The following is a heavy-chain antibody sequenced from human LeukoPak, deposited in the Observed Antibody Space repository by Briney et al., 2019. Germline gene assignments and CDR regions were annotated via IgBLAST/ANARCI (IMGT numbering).Heavy chain of an antibody. V-gene: IGHV1-69*04. CDR1: GGTFSSYA. Sequence: SVKVSCKASGGTFSSYAFSWVRQAPGQGLEWMGRIILIHGISNYAQKFQGRVTITADKSTSTAYMELNSLRSEDTAVYYCARDLDTAMAAMVNWGQGTLVTVSS. J-gene: IGHJ4*02. CDR3: ARDLDTAMAAMVN. D-gene: IGHD5-18*01. CDR2: IILIHGIS.